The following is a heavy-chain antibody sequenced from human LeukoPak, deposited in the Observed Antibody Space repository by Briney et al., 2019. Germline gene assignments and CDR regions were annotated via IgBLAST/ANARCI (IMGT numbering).Heavy chain of an antibody. CDR1: GFTFSSYV. J-gene: IGHJ4*02. D-gene: IGHD6-19*01. CDR2: ISGSGGST. Sequence: QPGGSLRLSCAASGFTFSSYVMSWVRQAPGKGLEWVSAISGSGGSTYYADSVKGRFTISRDNSKNTLYLQMNSLRAEDTAVYYCAKSEAGRTVAGTSRFDYWGQGTLVTVSS. V-gene: IGHV3-23*01. CDR3: AKSEAGRTVAGTSRFDY.